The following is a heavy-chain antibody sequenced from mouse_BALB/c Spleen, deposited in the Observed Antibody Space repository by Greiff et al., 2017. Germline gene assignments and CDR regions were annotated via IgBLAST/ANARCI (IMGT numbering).Heavy chain of an antibody. CDR2: ISSGGSYT. V-gene: IGHV5-9-4*01. J-gene: IGHJ4*01. D-gene: IGHD1-1*01. CDR1: GFTFSSYA. CDR3: ARDGYYGSTLYAMDY. Sequence: EVQLVESGGGLVKPGGSLKLSCAASGFTFSSYAMSWVRQSPEKRLEWVAEISSGGSYTYYPDTVTGRFTISRDNAKNTLYLEMSSLRSEDTAMYYCARDGYYGSTLYAMDYWVKEPQSPSPQ.